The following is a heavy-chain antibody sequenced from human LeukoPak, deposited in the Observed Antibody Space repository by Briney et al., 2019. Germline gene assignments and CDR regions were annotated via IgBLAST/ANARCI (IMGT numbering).Heavy chain of an antibody. CDR3: ARDFDQPSGN. CDR2: INSDGTST. J-gene: IGHJ4*02. D-gene: IGHD3-9*01. V-gene: IGHV3-74*01. Sequence: GGSLRLSCAASGFTFSIYWMRWVRQAPGKGLAWVSRINSDGTSTGYADSVRGRFTISRDNAENTLYLQMNSLGAEDTAVYYCARDFDQPSGNWGQGTLVTVSS. CDR1: GFTFSIYW.